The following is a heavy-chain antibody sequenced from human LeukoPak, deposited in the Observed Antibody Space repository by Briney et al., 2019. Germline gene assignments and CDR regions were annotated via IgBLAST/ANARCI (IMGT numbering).Heavy chain of an antibody. Sequence: PGGFLRLSCAASGFTFSSYAMHWVRQAPGKGLEWVAVISYDGSNKYYADSVKGRFTISRDNSKNTLYLQMNSLRAEDTAVYYCAKEGLVGITGTKGYYFDYWGQGTLVTVSS. CDR2: ISYDGSNK. J-gene: IGHJ4*02. V-gene: IGHV3-30-3*01. CDR3: AKEGLVGITGTKGYYFDY. D-gene: IGHD1-7*01. CDR1: GFTFSSYA.